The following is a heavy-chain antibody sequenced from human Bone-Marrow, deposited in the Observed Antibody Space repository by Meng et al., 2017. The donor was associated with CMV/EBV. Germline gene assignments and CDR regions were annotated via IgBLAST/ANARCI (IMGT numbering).Heavy chain of an antibody. CDR2: ISAYNGNT. CDR1: GYTFTSYG. Sequence: ASVKVSCKASGYTFTSYGISWVRQAPGQGLEWMGWISAYNGNTNYAQKLQGRVTMTRNTSISTAYMELSSLRSEDTAVYYCAIGSPTAMATYYYYGMDVWGQGTTVTVSS. CDR3: AIGSPTAMATYYYYGMDV. J-gene: IGHJ6*02. V-gene: IGHV1-18*01. D-gene: IGHD5-18*01.